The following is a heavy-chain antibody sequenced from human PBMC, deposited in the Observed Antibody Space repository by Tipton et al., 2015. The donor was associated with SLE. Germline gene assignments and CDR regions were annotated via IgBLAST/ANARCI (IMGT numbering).Heavy chain of an antibody. D-gene: IGHD1-26*01. CDR2: IYSGGSST. J-gene: IGHJ3*02. V-gene: IGHV3-23*03. Sequence: SLRLSCAASGFPFSNYAMSWVRQAPGKGLEWVSVIYSGGSSTYYADSLKGRFTISRDDSKNTLFLQMSSLRGEDTAVYYCVTTLVGPTGDASDIWGQGTMVTVSS. CDR3: VTTLVGPTGDASDI. CDR1: GFPFSNYA.